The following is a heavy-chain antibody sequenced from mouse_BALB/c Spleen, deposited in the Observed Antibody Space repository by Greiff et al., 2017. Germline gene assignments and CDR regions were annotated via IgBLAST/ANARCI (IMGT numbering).Heavy chain of an antibody. J-gene: IGHJ4*01. Sequence: EVQLQESGGGLVKPGGSLKLSCAASGFTFSSYAMSWVRQTPEKRLEWVASISSGGSTYYPDSVKGRFTISRDNARNILYLQMSSLRSEDTAMYYCARGLGDYYAMDYWGQGTSVTVSS. D-gene: IGHD4-1*01. CDR3: ARGLGDYYAMDY. CDR2: ISSGGST. V-gene: IGHV5-6-5*01. CDR1: GFTFSSYA.